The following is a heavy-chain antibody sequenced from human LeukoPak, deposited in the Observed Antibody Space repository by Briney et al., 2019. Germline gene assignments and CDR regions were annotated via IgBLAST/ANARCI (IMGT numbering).Heavy chain of an antibody. Sequence: GGSLRLSXAASGFIFSSYAMTWVRQAPGKGLEWVSSSGSTTDYSDSVKGRFTISRDNSKNTLYLQMNSLSAEDTAVYYCTRDSSYGDYSTAFDYWGQGALVTVSS. CDR3: TRDSSYGDYSTAFDY. V-gene: IGHV3-23*01. D-gene: IGHD4-17*01. CDR1: GFIFSSYA. CDR2: SGSTT. J-gene: IGHJ4*02.